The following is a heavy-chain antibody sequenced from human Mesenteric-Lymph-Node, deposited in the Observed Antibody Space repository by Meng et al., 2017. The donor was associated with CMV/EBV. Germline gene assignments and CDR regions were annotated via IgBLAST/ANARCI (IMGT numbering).Heavy chain of an antibody. V-gene: IGHV3-33*01. CDR3: AREGRDDWTGYYSFDL. Sequence: GGSLRLSCAASGFIFSNYGIHCVRQAPGKGLGKKSYVDSVKGRFTISRDNSKNSLYLQMNSLRVEDTAVYYCAREGRDDWTGYYSFDLWGQGTLVTVSS. D-gene: IGHD3/OR15-3a*01. CDR1: GFIFSNYG. J-gene: IGHJ4*02. CDR2: KK.